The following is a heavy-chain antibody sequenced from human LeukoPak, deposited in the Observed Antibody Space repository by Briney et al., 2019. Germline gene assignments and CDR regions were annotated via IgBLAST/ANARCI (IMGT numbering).Heavy chain of an antibody. CDR3: ARGPHTGVNYYDSSGYYY. J-gene: IGHJ4*02. V-gene: IGHV4-34*01. Sequence: PSETLSLTCAVYGGSFSGYYWSWIRQPPGKGLEWIGEINHSGSTNYNPSLKSRVTISVDTSKNQFSLKLSSVTAADTSVYYCARGPHTGVNYYDSSGYYYWGQGTLVTVSS. CDR1: GGSFSGYY. CDR2: INHSGST. D-gene: IGHD3-22*01.